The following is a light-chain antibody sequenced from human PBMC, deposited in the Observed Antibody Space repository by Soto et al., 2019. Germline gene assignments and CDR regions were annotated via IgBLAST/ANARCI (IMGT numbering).Light chain of an antibody. V-gene: IGKV3-20*01. CDR3: QQYGLSPRT. J-gene: IGKJ1*01. Sequence: EIVLTQSPGTLSLSPGERATLSCRASQSVSSSYLAWYQQKPGQAPRLFIYAASIRATGIPDRFSGSGSGTDFTLTISSLEPEDFAVYYCQQYGLSPRTFGRGTRWIS. CDR1: QSVSSSY. CDR2: AAS.